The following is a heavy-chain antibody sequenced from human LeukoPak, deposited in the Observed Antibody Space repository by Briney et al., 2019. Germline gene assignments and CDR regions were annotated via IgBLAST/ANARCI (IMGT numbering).Heavy chain of an antibody. D-gene: IGHD2-2*01. J-gene: IGHJ4*02. CDR1: GFTFSNCW. V-gene: IGHV3-7*01. CDR3: ARSDQGPEE. Sequence: GGSLRLSCAITGFTFSNCWMSWVRQAPGKGLEWVAIVNTDGSEKHYVDSVRGRFIVSRDNAKNSLYLQITSLRGDDTALYYCARSDQGPEEWGQGTLVTVSS. CDR2: VNTDGSEK.